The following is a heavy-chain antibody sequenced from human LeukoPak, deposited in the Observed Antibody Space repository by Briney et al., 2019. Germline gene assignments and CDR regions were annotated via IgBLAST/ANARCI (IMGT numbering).Heavy chain of an antibody. V-gene: IGHV3-23*01. CDR3: AKDRQRGNYFRNYYYYMDV. CDR1: GCTFSSYA. CDR2: ISGSGGNT. J-gene: IGHJ6*03. Sequence: GGSLRLSCAASGCTFSSYAMCWVRPAPGKGPELVSGISGSGGNTYYADSVKGRFTISRDNSKNTVYLQMNSLRVDDTAVYYCAKDRQRGNYFRNYYYYMDVWGKGTTVTVSS. D-gene: IGHD1-26*01.